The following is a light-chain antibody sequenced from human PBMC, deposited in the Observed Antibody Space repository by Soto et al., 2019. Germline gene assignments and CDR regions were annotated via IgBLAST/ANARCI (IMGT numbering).Light chain of an antibody. CDR2: GAS. CDR1: QFVSSN. J-gene: IGKJ1*01. V-gene: IGKV3D-15*01. CDR3: QQYGSSGT. Sequence: EIVMTQSPVTLSVSPGERATLSCRASQFVSSNLAWYQQKPGQAPRLLIYGASTRATGIPARFSGSGSGTEFTLTISSLQSEDFAVYYCQQYGSSGTFGQGTKVDIK.